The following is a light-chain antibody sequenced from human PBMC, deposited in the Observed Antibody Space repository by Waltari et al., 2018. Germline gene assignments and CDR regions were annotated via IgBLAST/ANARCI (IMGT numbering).Light chain of an antibody. Sequence: QSALTQPASVSGSPGQSITISCTGTSSDVGNYNLVSWFQQHPGKAPKLMIYEGSKRPSGCSNRFSGSKSGNTASLTISGLQAEDEADYYCCSYAGSSTSVVFGGGTKLTVL. V-gene: IGLV2-23*01. J-gene: IGLJ2*01. CDR3: CSYAGSSTSVV. CDR2: EGS. CDR1: SSDVGNYNL.